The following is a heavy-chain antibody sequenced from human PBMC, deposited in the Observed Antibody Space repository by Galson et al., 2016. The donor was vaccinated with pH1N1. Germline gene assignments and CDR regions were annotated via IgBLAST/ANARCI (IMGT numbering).Heavy chain of an antibody. CDR3: AGHRMWLTFPDY. V-gene: IGHV4-39*01. D-gene: IGHD6-19*01. Sequence: SETLSLTCTVSGGSISSNHNWGWIRQPPGQGLEWVGSVHYTGAAYYNPSLRSRVTISLDTSKNQFYLKMTSVTAADTAVYYCAGHRMWLTFPDYWGQGTLATVSS. CDR2: VHYTGAA. J-gene: IGHJ4*02. CDR1: GGSISSNHN.